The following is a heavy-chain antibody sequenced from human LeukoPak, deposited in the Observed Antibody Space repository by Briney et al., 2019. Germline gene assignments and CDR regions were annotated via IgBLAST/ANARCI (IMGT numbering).Heavy chain of an antibody. J-gene: IGHJ4*02. D-gene: IGHD2-8*01. CDR3: ARGTKYCTNGVCYTTIDY. CDR2: ISSSSSYI. CDR1: GFTFSSYS. V-gene: IGHV3-21*01. Sequence: PGGSLRLSCAASGFTFSSYSMNWVRQAPGKGLEWVSSISSSSSYIYYADSVKGRFTISRDNAKNSLYLQMNSLGAEDTAVYYCARGTKYCTNGVCYTTIDYWGQGTLVTVSS.